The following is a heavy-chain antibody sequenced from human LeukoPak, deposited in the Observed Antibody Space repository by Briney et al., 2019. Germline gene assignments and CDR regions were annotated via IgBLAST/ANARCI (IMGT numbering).Heavy chain of an antibody. CDR1: GYTVTGYY. J-gene: IGHJ3*02. CDR2: INPKSGGT. Sequence: ASVKVSCKGSGYTVTGYYMHWVRQAPGQGLEWRGWINPKSGGTNYAQKFQGRVTMTRDTAISTAYMEMSRLRSDDTAVYYCARERGTLAVAGDAVDIWGQGTMVTVSS. CDR3: ARERGTLAVAGDAVDI. D-gene: IGHD6-19*01. V-gene: IGHV1-2*02.